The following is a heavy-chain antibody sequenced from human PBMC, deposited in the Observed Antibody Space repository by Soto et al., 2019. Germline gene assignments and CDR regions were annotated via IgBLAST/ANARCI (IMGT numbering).Heavy chain of an antibody. CDR1: GFTFSSYA. D-gene: IGHD1-7*01. CDR3: ARGSSNYFFDL. CDR2: IGTAGDT. Sequence: EVQLVESGGGLVQPGGSLRLSCAASGFTFSSYAMHWVRQATGKGLEWVSAIGTAGDTYYPGSVKGRFTISRENAKNSLYLQMNSLRAGDTAVYYCARGSSNYFFDLWGRGTLVTVSS. V-gene: IGHV3-13*04. J-gene: IGHJ2*01.